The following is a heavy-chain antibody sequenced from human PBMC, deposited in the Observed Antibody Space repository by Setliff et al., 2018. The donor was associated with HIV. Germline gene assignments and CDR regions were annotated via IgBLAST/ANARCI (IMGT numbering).Heavy chain of an antibody. J-gene: IGHJ3*02. D-gene: IGHD4-4*01. V-gene: IGHV1-3*03. CDR2: INIYNGYI. CDR3: ARTVPHSAAQDAFDI. Sequence: GASVKVSCKASGFTFNNYVIHWVRQAPGQRLEWMGWINIYNGYIKYSEEFQARVTMARDTFANTAYMELSGLRSEDTGVYYCARTVPHSAAQDAFDIWGQGTVVTVSS. CDR1: GFTFNNYV.